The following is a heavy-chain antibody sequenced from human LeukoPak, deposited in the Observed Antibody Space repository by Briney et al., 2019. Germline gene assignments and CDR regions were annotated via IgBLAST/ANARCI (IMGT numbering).Heavy chain of an antibody. CDR3: ARVSGTWGYSYGYFDY. Sequence: PGGSLRLSCAASGFTVSSSYMGWVRQAPGKGLGWVSVIYSGGKTYYAHSGKGRLTISRHNSKNTLYLQMNSLRGGDAAVYYCARVSGTWGYSYGYFDYWGQGTLVTVSS. J-gene: IGHJ4*02. D-gene: IGHD5-18*01. V-gene: IGHV3-53*04. CDR1: GFTVSSSY. CDR2: IYSGGKT.